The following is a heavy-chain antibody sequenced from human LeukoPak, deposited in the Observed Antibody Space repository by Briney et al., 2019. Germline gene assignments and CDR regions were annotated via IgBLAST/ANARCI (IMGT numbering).Heavy chain of an antibody. CDR1: GFTVSSNY. CDR2: LYSGGST. V-gene: IGHV3-53*01. Sequence: EGSLRLSCAASGFTVSSNYMSWVRQAPGKGLEWVSVLYSGGSTYYADSVKGRFTISRDNSKNTLYLQMNSLRAEDTAVYYCARALSSISPFDIWGQGTMVTVSS. CDR3: ARALSSISPFDI. D-gene: IGHD6-6*01. J-gene: IGHJ3*02.